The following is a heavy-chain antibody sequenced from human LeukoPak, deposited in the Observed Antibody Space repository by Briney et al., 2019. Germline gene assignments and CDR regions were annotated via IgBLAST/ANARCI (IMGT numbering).Heavy chain of an antibody. V-gene: IGHV1-24*01. Sequence: ASVKVSCKVSGYTLTELSMHWVRQAPGKGLEWMGGFDPEDGETIYAQKFQGRVTMTEDTSTDTAYMELSSLRSEDTAVYYCATGIAVAGTVDGNNWFDPWGQGTLVTVSS. D-gene: IGHD6-19*01. J-gene: IGHJ5*02. CDR1: GYTLTELS. CDR3: ATGIAVAGTVDGNNWFDP. CDR2: FDPEDGET.